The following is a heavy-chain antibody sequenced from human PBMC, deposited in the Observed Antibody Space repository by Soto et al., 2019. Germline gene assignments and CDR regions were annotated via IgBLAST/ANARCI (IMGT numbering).Heavy chain of an antibody. D-gene: IGHD3-10*01. V-gene: IGHV1-69*13. CDR3: ASAKYYYGSGSYYSDY. CDR2: IIPILGTA. Sequence: ASVKVSFTASGGTFSSYAISWVRQAPGQGLEWMGGIIPILGTANYAQKFQGRVTITADESTSTAYMELSSLRSEDTAVYYCASAKYYYGSGSYYSDYWGQGTLVTSPQ. CDR1: GGTFSSYA. J-gene: IGHJ4*02.